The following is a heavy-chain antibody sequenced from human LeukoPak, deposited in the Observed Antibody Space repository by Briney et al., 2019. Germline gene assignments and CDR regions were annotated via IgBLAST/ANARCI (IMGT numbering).Heavy chain of an antibody. Sequence: GGSLRLSCAAAGFTFSIYWMHWVRQAPGKGLVWVSRINSDGTSTGYADSVRGRFTISRDNAENTLYLQMNSLGAEDTAVYYCARDFDQPSGNWGQGTLVTVSS. V-gene: IGHV3-74*01. J-gene: IGHJ4*02. CDR2: INSDGTST. CDR1: GFTFSIYW. D-gene: IGHD3-9*01. CDR3: ARDFDQPSGN.